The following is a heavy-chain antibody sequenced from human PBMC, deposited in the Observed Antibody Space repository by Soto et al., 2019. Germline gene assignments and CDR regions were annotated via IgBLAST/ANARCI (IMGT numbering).Heavy chain of an antibody. V-gene: IGHV3-13*01. CDR3: ARDPIPTLSGYYRNYYGMDV. J-gene: IGHJ6*02. D-gene: IGHD3-22*01. Sequence: GGSLRLSCAASGFTFSSYDMHWVRQATGKGLEWVSAIGTAGDTYYPGSVKGRFTISRENAKNSLYLQMNSLRAGDTAVYYCARDPIPTLSGYYRNYYGMDVWGQGTTVTVS. CDR1: GFTFSSYD. CDR2: IGTAGDT.